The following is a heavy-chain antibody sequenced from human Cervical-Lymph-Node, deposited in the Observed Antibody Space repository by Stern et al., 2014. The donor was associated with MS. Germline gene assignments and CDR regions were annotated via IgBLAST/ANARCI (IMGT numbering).Heavy chain of an antibody. D-gene: IGHD2-2*01. CDR3: ASEKCTSASCYLS. V-gene: IGHV3-11*01. Sequence: VQLVESGGGLVKPGGSLRLSCAASGFTFSADFMTWIRQAPGKGLEWVSYISSSGSTVHYADSVKVRFTISRDNANNSLSLQMNSLRAEDTAVYYCASEKCTSASCYLSWGQGALVTVSS. CDR1: GFTFSADF. CDR2: ISSSGSTV. J-gene: IGHJ4*02.